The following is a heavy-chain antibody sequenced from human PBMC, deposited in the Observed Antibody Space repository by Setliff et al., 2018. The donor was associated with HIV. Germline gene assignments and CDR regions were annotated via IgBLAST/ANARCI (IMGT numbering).Heavy chain of an antibody. Sequence: ASVKVSCKASGYTFSTYGISWVRQAPGQGLEWMGWITPYNNNTQYTQHLQGRVTMTTDTYTSTAYMDLRSLRSDDTAVYYCARLIKHYDFWSGYYGAYYYYMDVRGTGTTVTVSS. CDR1: GYTFSTYG. V-gene: IGHV1-18*01. J-gene: IGHJ6*03. D-gene: IGHD3-3*01. CDR2: ITPYNNNT. CDR3: ARLIKHYDFWSGYYGAYYYYMDV.